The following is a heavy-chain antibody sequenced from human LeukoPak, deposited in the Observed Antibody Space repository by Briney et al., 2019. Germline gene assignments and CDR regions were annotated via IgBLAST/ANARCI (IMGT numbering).Heavy chain of an antibody. CDR3: ARGGSRPRQFGSGSYSRWFDP. J-gene: IGHJ5*02. CDR2: ISAYNGNT. V-gene: IGHV1-18*01. CDR1: GYTFTSYG. D-gene: IGHD3-10*01. Sequence: VASVKVSCKASGYTFTSYGISWVRQAPGQGLEWMGWISAYNGNTNYAQKLQGRVTMTTDTSTSTAYMELRSLRSDDTAVYYCARGGSRPRQFGSGSYSRWFDPWGQGTLVTVSS.